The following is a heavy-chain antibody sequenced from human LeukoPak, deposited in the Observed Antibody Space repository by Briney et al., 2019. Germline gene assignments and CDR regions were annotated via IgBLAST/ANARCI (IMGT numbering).Heavy chain of an antibody. D-gene: IGHD2-15*01. J-gene: IGHJ6*03. Sequence: SETLSLTCTVSGGSISGYYWSWIRQPPGKGLEWIGSIFYSGSTYYNPSLKSRVTISVDTSKNQFSLKLTSVTAADTAVYYCARGYCSGGSCYYYYYYYYYMDVWGKGTTVTVSS. CDR2: IFYSGST. CDR1: GGSISGYY. V-gene: IGHV4-59*05. CDR3: ARGYCSGGSCYYYYYYYYYMDV.